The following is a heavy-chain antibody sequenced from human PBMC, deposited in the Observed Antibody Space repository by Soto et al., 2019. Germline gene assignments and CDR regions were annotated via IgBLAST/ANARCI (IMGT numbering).Heavy chain of an antibody. Sequence: QVQLVQSGAEVKKPGSSVKVSCKASGGTFSSYTISWVRQAPGQGLEWMGRIIPILGIANYAQKFQGRVTITADKSTSTAYMELSSLRSEDTAVYYCAPKEDCSGGSCYSSWFDPWGQGTLVTVSS. CDR2: IIPILGIA. V-gene: IGHV1-69*02. J-gene: IGHJ5*02. CDR1: GGTFSSYT. CDR3: APKEDCSGGSCYSSWFDP. D-gene: IGHD2-15*01.